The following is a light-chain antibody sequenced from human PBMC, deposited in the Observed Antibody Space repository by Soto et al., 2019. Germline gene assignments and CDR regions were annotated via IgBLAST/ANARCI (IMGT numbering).Light chain of an antibody. CDR2: DAS. CDR1: QSVSSN. J-gene: IGKJ1*01. V-gene: IGKV3-15*01. Sequence: EIEMTQSPATLSVSPGERATLSCRASQSVSSNLAWYQQKPGQAPRLLIYDASSRATGVPARFSGSGSGTEFTLTISSLQSEDFAVYYCQQYNNWPPSGTFGQGTKVEIK. CDR3: QQYNNWPPSGT.